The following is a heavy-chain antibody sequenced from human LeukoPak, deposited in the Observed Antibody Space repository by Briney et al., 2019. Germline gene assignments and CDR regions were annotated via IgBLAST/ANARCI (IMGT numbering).Heavy chain of an antibody. Sequence: PSETLSLTCTVSGGSTSSYYWNWIRQPPGKGLEWLGYIYYSGSTNYNPSLKSRVTISVDTSKNQFSLNLSSVTAADTAVYYCARGRWSSGWFDYWGQGTLVTVSS. CDR1: GGSTSSYY. V-gene: IGHV4-59*01. D-gene: IGHD6-19*01. CDR2: IYYSGST. J-gene: IGHJ4*02. CDR3: ARGRWSSGWFDY.